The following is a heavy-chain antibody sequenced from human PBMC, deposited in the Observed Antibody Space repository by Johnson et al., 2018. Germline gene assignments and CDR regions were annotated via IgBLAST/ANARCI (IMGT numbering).Heavy chain of an antibody. CDR1: GFTFSDHY. CDR2: TRDKSNSYTT. J-gene: IGHJ1*01. Sequence: VQLVESGGGLVQPGGSLRLSCAASGFTFSDHYMDWVRQAPGKGLEWVGRTRDKSNSYTTEYAASVKGRFTISRDDSKNSLYLQMNSLKSEDTAVYYCVSASGITYPYFQHWGQGTRVTVSS. CDR3: VSASGITYPYFQH. D-gene: IGHD3-10*01. V-gene: IGHV3-72*01.